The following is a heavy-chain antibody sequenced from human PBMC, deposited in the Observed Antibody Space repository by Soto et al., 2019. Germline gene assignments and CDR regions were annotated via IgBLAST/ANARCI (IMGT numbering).Heavy chain of an antibody. D-gene: IGHD2-15*01. CDR2: ISYDGRNK. Sequence: GGSLRLFCIASGFTFRNYAMHWVRQAPGKGLEWVGVISYDGRNKFYGDSVKGRFTISRDNSKNTLYQQMNSLRPEDTAVYYCAKSMKGSVVVEGGTLSIGAFDVWGQGTTVTVSS. J-gene: IGHJ3*01. V-gene: IGHV3-30*18. CDR3: AKSMKGSVVVEGGTLSIGAFDV. CDR1: GFTFRNYA.